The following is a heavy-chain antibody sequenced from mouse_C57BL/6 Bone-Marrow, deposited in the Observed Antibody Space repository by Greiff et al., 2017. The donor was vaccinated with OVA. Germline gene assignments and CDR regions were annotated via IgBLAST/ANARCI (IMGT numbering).Heavy chain of an antibody. V-gene: IGHV14-4*01. D-gene: IGHD1-1*01. J-gene: IGHJ2*01. CDR3: TTDYYGGSYVFDY. CDR2: IFPENGDT. CDR1: GFNLKDDY. Sequence: VQLKESGAELVRPGASVKFSCTASGFNLKDDYMHWVKQRPEHGLEWIGWIFPENGDTEYASQFQGKATITADTSSNTAYLQLSSLTSEDTAVYYCTTDYYGGSYVFDYWGQGTTLTVSS.